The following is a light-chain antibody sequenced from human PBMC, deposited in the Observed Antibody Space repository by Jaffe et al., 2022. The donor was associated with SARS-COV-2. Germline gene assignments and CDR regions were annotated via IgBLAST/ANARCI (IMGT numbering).Light chain of an antibody. Sequence: DIQMTQSPSSLSASVGDRVTITCRASQGIGNFLAWYQQKPGKVPKLLIYTASTLQSGVPSRFSGSGSGTDFTLTISSLQPEDVATYYCQKYNGDPPWTFGQGTKVEIK. CDR3: QKYNGDPPWT. J-gene: IGKJ1*01. CDR1: QGIGNF. CDR2: TAS. V-gene: IGKV1-27*01.